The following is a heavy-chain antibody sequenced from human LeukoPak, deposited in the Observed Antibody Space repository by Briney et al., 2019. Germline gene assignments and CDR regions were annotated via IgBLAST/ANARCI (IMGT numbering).Heavy chain of an antibody. V-gene: IGHV4-38-2*01. CDR3: ARLSGEYSSSSLGYYYYYYMDV. J-gene: IGHJ6*03. D-gene: IGHD6-6*01. CDR1: GYSISSGYY. Sequence: KSSETLSLTCAVSGYSISSGYYWGWIRQPPGKGLEWIGSIYHSGSTYYNPSLKSRVTVSVDTSKNQFSLKLSSVTAADTAVYYCARLSGEYSSSSLGYYYYYYMDVWGKGTTVTVSS. CDR2: IYHSGST.